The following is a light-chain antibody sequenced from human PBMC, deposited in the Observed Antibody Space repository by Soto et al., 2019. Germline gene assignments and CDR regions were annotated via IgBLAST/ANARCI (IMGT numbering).Light chain of an antibody. J-gene: IGLJ2*01. CDR1: SSDVGGYKY. V-gene: IGLV2-14*01. CDR2: EVS. Sequence: QSALTQPASVSGSPGQSITISCTGTSSDVGGYKYVSWYQQHPDKAPKLIIFEVSNRPSGISSRFSGSKSGNTASLTVSELQPDDEADYYCCSSGGSNGFVVFGGGTKLTVL. CDR3: CSSGGSNGFVV.